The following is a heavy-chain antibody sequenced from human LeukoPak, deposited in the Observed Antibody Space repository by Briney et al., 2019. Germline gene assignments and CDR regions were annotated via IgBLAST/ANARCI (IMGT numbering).Heavy chain of an antibody. Sequence: ASVKVSCKASGYTFTGYYMHWVRQAPGQGPEWMGWINPNSGGTNYAQKFQGRVTMTRDTSISTAYMELSRLRSDDTAVYYCAREVVPAAIYIDVWGKGTPVTISS. CDR2: INPNSGGT. CDR1: GYTFTGYY. CDR3: AREVVPAAIYIDV. D-gene: IGHD2-2*01. J-gene: IGHJ6*03. V-gene: IGHV1-2*02.